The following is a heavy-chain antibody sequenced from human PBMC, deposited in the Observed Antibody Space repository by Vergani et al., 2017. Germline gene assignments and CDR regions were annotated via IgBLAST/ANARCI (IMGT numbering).Heavy chain of an antibody. V-gene: IGHV3-64*01. Sequence: EVNLVESGGGLVQPGGSLRLSCAASGFTFRNYIMHWVRQTPGRGLEYVSGISRDGGDTYHANSVRGRFTISRDNSKNTVYLQMGSLETEDTAVYYCAKDLFSGSLLGGAFDIWGQGTMVTVSS. D-gene: IGHD1-26*01. CDR3: AKDLFSGSLLGGAFDI. CDR1: GFTFRNYI. J-gene: IGHJ3*02. CDR2: ISRDGGDT.